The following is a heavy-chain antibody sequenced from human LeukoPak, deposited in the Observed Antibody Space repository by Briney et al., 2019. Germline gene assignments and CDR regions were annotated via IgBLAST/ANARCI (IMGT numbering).Heavy chain of an antibody. CDR3: AKDRVVGTRAFDI. J-gene: IGHJ3*02. V-gene: IGHV3-23*01. Sequence: GGSLRLSCAASGFTFSNYAMDWVRQAPGKGLEWVSAITTGGGSTFYADSVKGRFTISRDNSKNTLYLQMNSLRAEDTAEYYCAKDRVVGTRAFDIWGQGTMVTVSS. D-gene: IGHD6-19*01. CDR2: ITTGGGST. CDR1: GFTFSNYA.